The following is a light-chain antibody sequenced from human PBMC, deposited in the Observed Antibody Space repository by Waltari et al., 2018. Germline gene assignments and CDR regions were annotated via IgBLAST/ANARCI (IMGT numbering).Light chain of an antibody. Sequence: DIQMTQSPSSLSASVGDRVTITCRASQDISNYLAWYQQKPGNVHNLLIYSASTLKSGVPPRFSGSGSGTDFTLTINSLRPEDVATYYCQKYDSVPWTFGQGTKVEIK. CDR2: SAS. J-gene: IGKJ1*01. CDR3: QKYDSVPWT. V-gene: IGKV1-27*01. CDR1: QDISNY.